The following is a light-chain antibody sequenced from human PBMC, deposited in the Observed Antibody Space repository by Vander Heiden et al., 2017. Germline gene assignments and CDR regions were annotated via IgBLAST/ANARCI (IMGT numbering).Light chain of an antibody. CDR3: QHSDTTPFT. J-gene: IGKJ3*01. CDR2: AAS. V-gene: IGKV1-39*01. Sequence: DIQMTQSPSSLSASVGDRVTITCRASQSISSYLNWYQQKPGKAPKLLIYAASSLQSGVPSRFSGSGSGTDFTLTISSLQPEDFATYYCQHSDTTPFTFGPGTIVDIK. CDR1: QSISSY.